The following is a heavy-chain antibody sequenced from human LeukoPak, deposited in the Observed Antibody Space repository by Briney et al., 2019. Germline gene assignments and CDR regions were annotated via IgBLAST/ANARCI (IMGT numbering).Heavy chain of an antibody. CDR1: GFTFSNYG. D-gene: IGHD2/OR15-2a*01. J-gene: IGHJ4*02. Sequence: GGSLRLSCAVSGFTFSNYGMSWVRQAPGKGLEWVSVISSSGDSTYYADSVKGRFTISRDNSKNTLYLQMNGLRAEDMAIYYCAKDDGNNAKLLLDYWGQGTLVTVSS. V-gene: IGHV3-23*01. CDR2: ISSSGDST. CDR3: AKDDGNNAKLLLDY.